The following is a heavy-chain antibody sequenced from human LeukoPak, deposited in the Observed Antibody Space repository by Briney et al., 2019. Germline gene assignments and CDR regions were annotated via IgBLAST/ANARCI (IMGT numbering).Heavy chain of an antibody. CDR1: GFTFSSYG. J-gene: IGHJ4*02. V-gene: IGHV3-30*02. CDR3: AKDRVHSLYDSSGYTLYYFDY. CDR2: IRYDGSNK. D-gene: IGHD3-22*01. Sequence: GALRLSCAASGFTFSSYGMHWVRQAPGKGLEWVAFIRYDGSNKYYADSVKGRFTISRDNSKNTLYLQMNSLRAEDTAVYYCAKDRVHSLYDSSGYTLYYFDYWGQGTLVTVSS.